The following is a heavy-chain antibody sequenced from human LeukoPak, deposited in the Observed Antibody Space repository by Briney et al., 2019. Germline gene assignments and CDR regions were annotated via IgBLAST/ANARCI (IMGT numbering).Heavy chain of an antibody. D-gene: IGHD3-10*01. J-gene: IGHJ5*02. CDR1: GGSISSDIYY. V-gene: IGHV4-61*02. Sequence: SETLSLTCTVSGGSISSDIYYWTWIPQPAGKGLEWIGRILASGITSYNPSLEGRLTISVDTTRNQFSMKLTSVTVADTAVYYCARYRGFSTARGVPSWFDPWGQGTLVTVSS. CDR2: ILASGIT. CDR3: ARYRGFSTARGVPSWFDP.